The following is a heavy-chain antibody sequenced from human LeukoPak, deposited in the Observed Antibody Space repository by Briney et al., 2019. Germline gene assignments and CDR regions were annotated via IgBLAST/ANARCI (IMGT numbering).Heavy chain of an antibody. Sequence: PGGSLRLSCAASGFTFSSFVMSWVRQSPGKGLEWVSVVYSGGSTYYVDSVKGRFTISRDNSKNTLYLQMNSLRAEDTAVYYCATTYCSSTSCYPYYFDYWGQGTLVTVSS. V-gene: IGHV3-53*01. D-gene: IGHD2-2*01. CDR3: ATTYCSSTSCYPYYFDY. J-gene: IGHJ4*02. CDR2: VYSGGST. CDR1: GFTFSSFV.